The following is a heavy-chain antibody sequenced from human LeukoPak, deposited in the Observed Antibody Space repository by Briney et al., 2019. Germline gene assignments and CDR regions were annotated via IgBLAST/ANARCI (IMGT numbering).Heavy chain of an antibody. CDR3: AASTKHTAMVDY. CDR1: GFTFSSYS. V-gene: IGHV3-21*01. D-gene: IGHD5-18*01. CDR2: IGSSSTYI. J-gene: IGHJ4*02. Sequence: GGSLTLSCAASGFTFSSYSMNWVRQAPGKGLEWVSSIGSSSTYIYYADSVKGRFTISRDNAKNSLYLQMNSLRAEDTAVYYCAASTKHTAMVDYWGQGTLVTVSS.